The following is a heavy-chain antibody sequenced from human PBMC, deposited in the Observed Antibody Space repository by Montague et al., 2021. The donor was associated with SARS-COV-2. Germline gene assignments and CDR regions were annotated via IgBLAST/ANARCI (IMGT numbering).Heavy chain of an antibody. CDR2: IYDSGST. J-gene: IGHJ5*02. D-gene: IGHD3-22*01. V-gene: IGHV4-61*01. CDR1: GDSIISDKYY. CDR3: VKGSGYP. Sequence: SETLSLTCTVTGDSIISDKYYWSWIRPPPGKGLEWIGFIYDSGSTSYTPSLHSRVTITIDTFKNQFSLNLMSVTPADTAVYYCVKGSGYPWGQGTLVTVSS.